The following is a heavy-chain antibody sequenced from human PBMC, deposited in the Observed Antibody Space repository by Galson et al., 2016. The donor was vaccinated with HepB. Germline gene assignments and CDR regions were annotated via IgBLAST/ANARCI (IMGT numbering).Heavy chain of an antibody. Sequence: SLRLSCAASGFTFNSSVMSWVRQAPGKGLEWVSGISGSGKSTYYADSVKGRFTISRDNSKNTVYLQMNGLRAEDTAVYFCAKPDLSKRNVHYYGSGRFDYWGPGTTVAVSS. J-gene: IGHJ3*01. D-gene: IGHD3-10*01. CDR1: GFTFNSSV. CDR2: ISGSGKST. CDR3: AKPDLSKRNVHYYGSGRFDY. V-gene: IGHV3-23*01.